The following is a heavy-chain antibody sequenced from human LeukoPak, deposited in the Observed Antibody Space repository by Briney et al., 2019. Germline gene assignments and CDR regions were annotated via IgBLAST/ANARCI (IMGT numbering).Heavy chain of an antibody. CDR1: GGSISSYY. J-gene: IGHJ4*02. CDR2: IYYSGST. Sequence: SETLSLTCTVSGGSISSYYWSWIRQPPGKGVEWIGYIYYSGSTNYNPSLKSRVTISVDTSKNQFSLKLSSVTAADTAMYYCARRAYSSGWYYFDYWGQGTLVTVSS. CDR3: ARRAYSSGWYYFDY. D-gene: IGHD6-19*01. V-gene: IGHV4-59*01.